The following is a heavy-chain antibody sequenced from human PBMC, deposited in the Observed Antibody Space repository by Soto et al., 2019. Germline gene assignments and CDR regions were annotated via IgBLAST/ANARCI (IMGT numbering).Heavy chain of an antibody. J-gene: IGHJ4*02. CDR2: ISGTGGST. Sequence: SLSFAASGFTFSSYAMSWVRQAPGKGLAWVSAISGTGGSTYYADSVKGRFTISRDNSKNTLYLQMNSLRAEDTAVYYCVRSSGYRAYYFDYWGQRTLAAVS. V-gene: IGHV3-23*01. CDR3: VRSSGYRAYYFDY. D-gene: IGHD3-10*01. CDR1: GFTFSSYA.